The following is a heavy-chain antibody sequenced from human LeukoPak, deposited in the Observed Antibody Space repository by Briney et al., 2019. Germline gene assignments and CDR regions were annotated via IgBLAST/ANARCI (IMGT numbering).Heavy chain of an antibody. J-gene: IGHJ4*02. CDR2: ISYDGSNK. Sequence: GGSLRLSCAASGFTFSSYAMHWVRQAPGKGLEWVAVISYDGSNKYYAGSVKGRFTISRDNSKNTLYLQMNSLRAEDTAVYYCARVFGYARAPFDYWGQGTLVTVSS. D-gene: IGHD2-2*01. CDR3: ARVFGYARAPFDY. CDR1: GFTFSSYA. V-gene: IGHV3-30-3*01.